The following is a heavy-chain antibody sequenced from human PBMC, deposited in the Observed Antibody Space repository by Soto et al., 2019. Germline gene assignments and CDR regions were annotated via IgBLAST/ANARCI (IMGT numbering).Heavy chain of an antibody. D-gene: IGHD5-12*01. CDR1: GFTFSSYS. V-gene: IGHV3-48*01. CDR2: ISSSSSTI. Sequence: EVQLVESGGGLVQPGGSLRLSCAASGFTFSSYSMNWVRQAPGRGLEWVSYISSSSSTIYYADSVKGRFTISRDNAKNSLYLQMNSLRAEDTRVYYCARADSGYAHGYYYYGMDVWGQGTTVTVSS. J-gene: IGHJ6*02. CDR3: ARADSGYAHGYYYYGMDV.